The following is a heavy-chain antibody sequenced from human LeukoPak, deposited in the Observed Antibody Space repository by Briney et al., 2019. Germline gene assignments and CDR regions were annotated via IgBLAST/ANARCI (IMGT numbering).Heavy chain of an antibody. J-gene: IGHJ6*03. V-gene: IGHV1-8*01. CDR3: ARGQYCGILAHYYYYYMDV. CDR1: GYTFTSYD. CDR2: MNPNSGNT. D-gene: IGHD1-26*01. Sequence: ASVKVSCKASGYTFTSYDINWVRQATGQGLEWMGWMNPNSGNTGYAQKFQGRVTMTRNTSISTAYMELSSLRSEDTAVYYCARGQYCGILAHYYYYYMDVWGKGTTVTVSS.